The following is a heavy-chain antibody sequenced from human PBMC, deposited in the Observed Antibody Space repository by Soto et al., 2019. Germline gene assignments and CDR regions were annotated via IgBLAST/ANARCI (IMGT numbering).Heavy chain of an antibody. J-gene: IGHJ4*02. CDR3: ARGRYGDY. V-gene: IGHV1-18*01. CDR2: ISAHNGNT. Sequence: QVHLVQSGAEVKKPGASVKVSCKASGYTFTSYGITWVRQAPGQGLEWMGWISAHNGNTDYAQKLQGRVIVTRDTSPSTAYMDLRILISDDTAVYYCARGRYGDYWGQGALVTVSS. CDR1: GYTFTSYG. D-gene: IGHD1-1*01.